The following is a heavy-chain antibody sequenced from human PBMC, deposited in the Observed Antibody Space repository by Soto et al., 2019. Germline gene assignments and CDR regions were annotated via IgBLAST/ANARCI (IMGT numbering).Heavy chain of an antibody. J-gene: IGHJ6*02. V-gene: IGHV6-1*01. Sequence: KQSQTLSLTRAISGDSVSSNSAAWNWIRQSPSRGLEWLGRTYYRSKWYNDYAVSVKSRITINPDTSKNQFSLQLNSVTPEDTAVYYCARDSSSWYYYYYGMDVWGQGTTVTVSS. CDR1: GDSVSSNSAA. CDR3: ARDSSSWYYYYYGMDV. D-gene: IGHD6-13*01. CDR2: TYYRSKWYN.